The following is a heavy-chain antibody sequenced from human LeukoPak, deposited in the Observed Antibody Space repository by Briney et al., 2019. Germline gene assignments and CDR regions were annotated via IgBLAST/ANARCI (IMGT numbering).Heavy chain of an antibody. Sequence: ASVKVSCKASGYTFTNFYIYWVRQAPGQGLEWMGIINPSGGSTRYAQTFQGRITLTRDTSTSTVYMELSSLRSEDTAVYYYARRYSVNWFDSWGQGTLVTVSS. J-gene: IGHJ5*01. CDR1: GYTFTNFY. V-gene: IGHV1-46*01. CDR3: ARRYSVNWFDS. CDR2: INPSGGST. D-gene: IGHD5-12*01.